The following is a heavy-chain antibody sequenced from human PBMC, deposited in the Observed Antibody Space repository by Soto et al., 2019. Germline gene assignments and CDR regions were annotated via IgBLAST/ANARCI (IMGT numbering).Heavy chain of an antibody. D-gene: IGHD6-13*01. J-gene: IGHJ5*02. V-gene: IGHV3-48*03. CDR1: GFTFSSYE. Sequence: GGSLRLSCAASGFTFSSYEMNWVRQAPGKGLEWVSYISSSGSTIYYADSVKGRFTISRDNSKNTLYLQMNSLRAEDTAVYYCARVDSSSRSFDPWGQGTLVTVSS. CDR3: ARVDSSSRSFDP. CDR2: ISSSGSTI.